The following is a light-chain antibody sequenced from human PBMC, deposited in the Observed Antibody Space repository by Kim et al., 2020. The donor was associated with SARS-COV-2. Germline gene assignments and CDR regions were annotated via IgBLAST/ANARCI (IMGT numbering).Light chain of an antibody. CDR1: QSVSNN. J-gene: IGKJ5*01. CDR3: QQRSNWPIT. V-gene: IGKV3-11*01. Sequence: LSPGERAPLSCRASQSVSNNLAWYQQKPGQAPRLRIYDASKRATGIPARFSGSGSGTDFTLTISSLEPEDFAVYYCQQRSNWPITFGQGTRLEIK. CDR2: DAS.